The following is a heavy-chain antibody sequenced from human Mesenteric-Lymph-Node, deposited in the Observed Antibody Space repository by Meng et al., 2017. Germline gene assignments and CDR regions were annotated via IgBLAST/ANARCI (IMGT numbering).Heavy chain of an antibody. V-gene: IGHV1-2*06. D-gene: IGHD6-19*01. Sequence: SVNVPRKASAYTFSAYYIHWVRQAPGHGLEWMGRINPNSGGTKFAQRFQGRVTMTRDTSISTVYMELSSLGSNDPAVYYCARVAVTGIATWAYWGQGTVVTVSS. CDR1: AYTFSAYY. CDR2: INPNSGGT. J-gene: IGHJ4*02. CDR3: ARVAVTGIATWAY.